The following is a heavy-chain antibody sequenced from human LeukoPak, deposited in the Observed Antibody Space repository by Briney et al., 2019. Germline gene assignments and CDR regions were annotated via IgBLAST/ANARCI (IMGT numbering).Heavy chain of an antibody. CDR2: IIPIFGTA. CDR3: ARGLVGATDAFDI. D-gene: IGHD1-26*01. J-gene: IGHJ3*02. V-gene: IGHV1-69*13. CDR1: GGTFSSYA. Sequence: SVKVSCKASGGTFSSYAISWVRQAPGQGLEWMGGIIPIFGTANYAQKFQGRVTITADESTSTAYMELSSLRSEDTAVYYCARGLVGATDAFDIWGQGTMVTVSS.